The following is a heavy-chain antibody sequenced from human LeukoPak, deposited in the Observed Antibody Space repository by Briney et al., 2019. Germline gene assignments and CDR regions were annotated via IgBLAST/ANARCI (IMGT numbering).Heavy chain of an antibody. D-gene: IGHD3-10*01. Sequence: PRGSLRLSCAASGFNFNSYWMCWVRQAPGKGLECVANIKHDGSEIYFVDSVSGRFTISRDNARSSLYVQMNRLRGEDTAVYFCARARYGAGGYSFDFWGQGTLVTVSS. CDR2: IKHDGSEI. CDR3: ARARYGAGGYSFDF. J-gene: IGHJ4*02. V-gene: IGHV3-7*04. CDR1: GFNFNSYW.